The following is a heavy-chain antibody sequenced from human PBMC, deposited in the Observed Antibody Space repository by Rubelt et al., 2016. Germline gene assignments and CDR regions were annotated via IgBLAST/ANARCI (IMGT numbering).Heavy chain of an antibody. CDR2: IHYSGST. CDR1: GGSISSSSYY. CDR3: ARDPRAGTTSFDY. Sequence: QLQLQESGPGLVKPSETLSLTCTVSGGSISSSSYYWGWIRQPPGKGLAWIGSIHYSGSTYYNPSLKSRVTISVDTSKNQFSLKLSSVTAADTAVYYCARDPRAGTTSFDYWGQGTLVTVSS. V-gene: IGHV4-39*07. J-gene: IGHJ4*02. D-gene: IGHD1-7*01.